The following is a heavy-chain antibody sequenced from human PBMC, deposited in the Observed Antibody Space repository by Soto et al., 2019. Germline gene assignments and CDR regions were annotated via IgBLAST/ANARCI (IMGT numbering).Heavy chain of an antibody. CDR3: ARDVYCSGEICLGGWFDP. V-gene: IGHV1-2*02. Sequence: QVQLVQSGTEVRKPGASVKVSCKTSGYTFTAYYLHWVRQAPGQGPEWMGWINPKSGDIKSAQKCQGRVTMTRDTAITTAYLELNTLTSDDTAMYYCARDVYCSGEICLGGWFDPWGQGTLVTVSS. CDR2: INPKSGDI. CDR1: GYTFTAYY. D-gene: IGHD2-15*01. J-gene: IGHJ5*02.